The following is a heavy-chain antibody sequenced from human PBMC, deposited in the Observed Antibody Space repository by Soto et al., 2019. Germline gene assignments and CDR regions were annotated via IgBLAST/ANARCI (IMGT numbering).Heavy chain of an antibody. V-gene: IGHV3-33*01. Sequence: PWGSLRLSCAASGFTFSTYGMHWVRQAPGKGLEWVADIWYDGSNKYYADSVKGRFTISRDNSKNTLYLQMNSLRAEDTAVYYCARDSLYYYDSSGYSGLDYWGQGTLVTVSS. D-gene: IGHD3-22*01. CDR1: GFTFSTYG. J-gene: IGHJ4*02. CDR3: ARDSLYYYDSSGYSGLDY. CDR2: IWYDGSNK.